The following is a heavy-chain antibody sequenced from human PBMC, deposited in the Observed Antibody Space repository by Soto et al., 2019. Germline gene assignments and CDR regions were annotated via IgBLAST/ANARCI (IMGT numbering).Heavy chain of an antibody. CDR2: ISGSGGST. CDR1: GFTFSSYA. V-gene: IGHV3-23*01. D-gene: IGHD6-13*01. J-gene: IGHJ4*02. Sequence: GGSLRLSCAASGFTFSSYAMSWVRQAPGKGLEWVSAISGSGGSTYYADYVKGRFTISRDNSKNTLYLQMNSLRAEDTAVYYCAKDEAAGPIGYFDYWGQGTLVTVPS. CDR3: AKDEAAGPIGYFDY.